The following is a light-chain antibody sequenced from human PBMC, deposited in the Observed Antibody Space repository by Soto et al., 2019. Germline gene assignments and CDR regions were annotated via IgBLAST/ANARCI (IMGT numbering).Light chain of an antibody. CDR1: QSVTNSY. J-gene: IGKJ1*01. Sequence: EIVLTRSPGTLSLSPGERATLSCRASQSVTNSYVAWYQQQLGQAPRLLIYGASIRATGIPDRFSGSGSGTDFTLTINGLEPEDSAVFYCQQYASSPTFGQGTKVEIK. V-gene: IGKV3-20*01. CDR2: GAS. CDR3: QQYASSPT.